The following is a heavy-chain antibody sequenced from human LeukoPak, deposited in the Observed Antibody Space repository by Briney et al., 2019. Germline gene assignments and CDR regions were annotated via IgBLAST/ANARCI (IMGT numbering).Heavy chain of an antibody. V-gene: IGHV3-7*04. J-gene: IGHJ4*02. Sequence: GGSLRLSCVASGFTFSNYWLTWVRQAPGKGLECVANIKQDGSEKSYVDSVKGRFTISRDNAKNSLYLQMNSLRDEDTAVYYCARARCSSTSCYQKGIDYWGQGTLVTVSS. D-gene: IGHD2-2*01. CDR2: IKQDGSEK. CDR1: GFTFSNYW. CDR3: ARARCSSTSCYQKGIDY.